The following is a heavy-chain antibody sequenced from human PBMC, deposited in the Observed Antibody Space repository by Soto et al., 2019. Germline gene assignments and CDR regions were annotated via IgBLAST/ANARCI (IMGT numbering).Heavy chain of an antibody. Sequence: ASVKVSCKASGYTFTGYYMHWVRQAPGQGLEWMGWINPNSGGTNYAQKFQGWVTMTRDTSISTAYMELSRLRSDDTAVYYCARATYYYDSSGYYLDYWGQGTLVTVSS. CDR1: GYTFTGYY. D-gene: IGHD3-22*01. J-gene: IGHJ4*02. CDR2: INPNSGGT. CDR3: ARATYYYDSSGYYLDY. V-gene: IGHV1-2*04.